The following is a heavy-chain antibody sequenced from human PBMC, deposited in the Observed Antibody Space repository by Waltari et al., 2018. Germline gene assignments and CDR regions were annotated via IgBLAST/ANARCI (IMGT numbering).Heavy chain of an antibody. J-gene: IGHJ4*02. CDR1: GFTFSSHW. V-gene: IGHV3-7*04. CDR3: ARADYGGTADYDY. Sequence: EVQLVESGGGLVQPGGSLRLSCAASGFTFSSHWMTWVRQAPGKWLGGLANIKKDGSESYYGDSVKGRFTISRDNTKNSLYLQMNSLRVEDTAVYYCARADYGGTADYDYWGQGTQVTVSS. CDR2: IKKDGSES. D-gene: IGHD4-17*01.